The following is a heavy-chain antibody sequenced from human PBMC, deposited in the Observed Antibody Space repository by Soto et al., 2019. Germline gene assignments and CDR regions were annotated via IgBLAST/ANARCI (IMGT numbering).Heavy chain of an antibody. V-gene: IGHV1-18*01. CDR1: GYTFTSYG. Sequence: ASVKVSCKASGYTFTSYGISWVRQAPGQGLEWMGWISAYNGNTNYAQKLQGRVTMTTDTSTSTAYMELRSLRSDDTAVYYCARERWLQEAYYYYGMDVWGQGTTVTVSS. D-gene: IGHD5-12*01. CDR3: ARERWLQEAYYYYGMDV. J-gene: IGHJ6*02. CDR2: ISAYNGNT.